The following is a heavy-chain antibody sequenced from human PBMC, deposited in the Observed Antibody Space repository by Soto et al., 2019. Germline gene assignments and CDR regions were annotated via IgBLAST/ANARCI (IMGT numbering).Heavy chain of an antibody. J-gene: IGHJ5*02. CDR3: ARARSPVVVVAATEYNWFDP. CDR2: ISAYNGNT. Sequence: ASVKVSCKASGYTFTGDGISWVRQAPGQGLEWMGWISAYNGNTNYAQKLQGRVTMTTDTSTSTAYMELRSLRSDDTAVYYCARARSPVVVVAATEYNWFDPWGQGTLVTVSS. D-gene: IGHD2-15*01. V-gene: IGHV1-18*01. CDR1: GYTFTGDG.